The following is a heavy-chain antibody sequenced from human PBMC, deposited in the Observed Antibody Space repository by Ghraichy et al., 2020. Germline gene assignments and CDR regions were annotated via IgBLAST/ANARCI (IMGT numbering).Heavy chain of an antibody. CDR1: GFTFSSYS. D-gene: IGHD5-12*01. Sequence: GGSLRLSCAASGFTFSSYSMNWVRQAPGKGLEWVSSISSSSYIYYADSVKGRFTISRDNAKNSLYLQMNSLRAEDTAVYYCARVKTHSRGYSGYEYDAFDIWGQGTMVTVSS. J-gene: IGHJ3*02. V-gene: IGHV3-21*01. CDR3: ARVKTHSRGYSGYEYDAFDI. CDR2: ISSSSYI.